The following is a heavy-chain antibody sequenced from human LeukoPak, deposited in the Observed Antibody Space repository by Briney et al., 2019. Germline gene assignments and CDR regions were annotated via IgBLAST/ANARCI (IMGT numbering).Heavy chain of an antibody. D-gene: IGHD3-16*01. Sequence: GGSLRLSCAASGFIFSNYGMHWARQAPGKGLEWVASINHNGNVNYYVDSVKGRFTISRDNAKHSLYLQMSNLRAEDTAVYFCARGGGLDVWGQGATVTVSS. J-gene: IGHJ6*02. CDR1: GFIFSNYG. CDR3: ARGGGLDV. CDR2: INHNGNVN. V-gene: IGHV3-7*03.